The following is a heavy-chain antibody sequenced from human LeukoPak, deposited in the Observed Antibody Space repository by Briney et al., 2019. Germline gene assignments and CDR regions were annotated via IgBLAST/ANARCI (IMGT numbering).Heavy chain of an antibody. Sequence: SQTLSLTCTVSGGSISSGSYYWSWIRQPAGKGLEWIGSIYYSGSTYYNPSLKSRVTISVDTSKNQFSLKLSSVTAADTAVYYCARPSYCSSTSCYQGDYWGQGTLVTVSS. CDR2: IYYSGST. CDR1: GGSISSGSYY. D-gene: IGHD2-2*01. CDR3: ARPSYCSSTSCYQGDY. V-gene: IGHV4-39*01. J-gene: IGHJ4*02.